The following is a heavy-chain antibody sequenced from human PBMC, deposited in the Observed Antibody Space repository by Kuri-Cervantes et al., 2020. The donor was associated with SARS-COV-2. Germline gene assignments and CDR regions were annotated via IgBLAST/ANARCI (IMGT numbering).Heavy chain of an antibody. D-gene: IGHD3-3*01. J-gene: IGHJ3*02. CDR3: ASLEYDSPGAFDI. V-gene: IGHV1-69*10. CDR2: IIPILGVS. CDR1: GGTLSTYN. Sequence: SVKVSCKASGGTLSTYNFSWVRQAPGQGLEWMGGIIPILGVSNYAQKFQGRVTITADKSTSTAYMELSSLRSEDTAVYYCASLEYDSPGAFDIWGQGTMVTVSS.